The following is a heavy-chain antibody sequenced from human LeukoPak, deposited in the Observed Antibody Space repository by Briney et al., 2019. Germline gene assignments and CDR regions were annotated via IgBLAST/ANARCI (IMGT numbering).Heavy chain of an antibody. Sequence: KPSETLSLTCTVSGGSISSYYWSWIRQPLGKGLEWIGYIYYSGSTNYNPSLKSRVTISVDTSKNQFSLKLSSVTAADTAVYYCARDGENQYYFDYWGQGTLVTVSS. CDR3: ARDGENQYYFDY. CDR1: GGSISSYY. D-gene: IGHD1-14*01. CDR2: IYYSGST. V-gene: IGHV4-59*01. J-gene: IGHJ4*02.